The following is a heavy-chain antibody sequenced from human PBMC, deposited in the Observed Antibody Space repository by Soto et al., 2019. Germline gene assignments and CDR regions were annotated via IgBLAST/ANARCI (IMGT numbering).Heavy chain of an antibody. CDR1: GGSISSGGYY. CDR3: ARGYGRNFDY. Sequence: SETLSLTCTVSGGSISSGGYYWSWLRQHPGKGLEWIGYINHSGTTNYNPSLKSRVTISADTSKNQFSLKLSSVTAADTAVYYCARGYGRNFDYWGQGTLVTVSS. D-gene: IGHD5-18*01. V-gene: IGHV4-31*03. CDR2: INHSGTT. J-gene: IGHJ4*02.